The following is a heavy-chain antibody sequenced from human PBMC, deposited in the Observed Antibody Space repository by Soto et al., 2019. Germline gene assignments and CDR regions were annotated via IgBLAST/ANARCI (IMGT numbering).Heavy chain of an antibody. J-gene: IGHJ4*02. Sequence: EVQLLESGGGLAQPGGSLRLSCVASGFTFSSYAMSWVRQAPGKGLAGASATSDGGGGTYYADSVKGRFTISRDSSKNTLHLQMNSLRAEDTAVYYCAKALAWDQWPPPGDDYWGQGTLVTVSP. V-gene: IGHV3-23*01. CDR1: GFTFSSYA. CDR3: AKALAWDQWPPPGDDY. CDR2: TSDGGGGT. D-gene: IGHD6-19*01.